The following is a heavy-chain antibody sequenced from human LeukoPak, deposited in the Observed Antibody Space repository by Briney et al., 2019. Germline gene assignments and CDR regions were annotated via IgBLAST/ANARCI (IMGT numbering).Heavy chain of an antibody. J-gene: IGHJ6*02. D-gene: IGHD2-2*01. Sequence: FXXYFXXWIXQPPGKGLEWIGEINHSGRTYYNPSLKSRVTISVDTSKNQFSLNLSSVTAADTAVYYCARDVVVVPAAIHYGMDVXXXGXT. CDR3: ARDVVVVPAAIHYGMDV. CDR2: INHSGRT. V-gene: IGHV4-34*01. CDR1: FXXYF.